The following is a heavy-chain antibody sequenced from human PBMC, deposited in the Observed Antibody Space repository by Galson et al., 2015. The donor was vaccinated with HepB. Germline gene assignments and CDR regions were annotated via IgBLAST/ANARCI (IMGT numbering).Heavy chain of an antibody. Sequence: SLRLSCAASGFTFDDYAMHWVRQAPGKGLEWVSGISWNSGSIGYADSVKGRFTISRDNAKNSLYLQMNSLRAEDTALYYCAKAGQWELVSLGNYWGQGTLVTVSS. CDR1: GFTFDDYA. D-gene: IGHD1-26*01. CDR3: AKAGQWELVSLGNY. V-gene: IGHV3-9*01. J-gene: IGHJ4*02. CDR2: ISWNSGSI.